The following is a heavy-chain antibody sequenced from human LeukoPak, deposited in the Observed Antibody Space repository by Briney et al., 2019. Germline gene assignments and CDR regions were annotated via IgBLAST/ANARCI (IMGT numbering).Heavy chain of an antibody. D-gene: IGHD3-3*01. Sequence: GGSLRLSCAASGFTFSNYGMHWVRQAPGKGLEWVAVIYYDGSNKYYADSVKGRFTISRDNSKNTLYLQMNSLRAEDTAVYYCAKGPRAVLRFLEWTNYYYGMDVWGQGTTVIVSS. J-gene: IGHJ6*02. V-gene: IGHV3-30*02. CDR1: GFTFSNYG. CDR3: AKGPRAVLRFLEWTNYYYGMDV. CDR2: IYYDGSNK.